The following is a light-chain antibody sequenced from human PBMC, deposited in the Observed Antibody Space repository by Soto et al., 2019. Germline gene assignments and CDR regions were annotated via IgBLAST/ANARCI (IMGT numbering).Light chain of an antibody. CDR2: VAS. V-gene: IGKV1-27*01. CDR1: QGISTY. Sequence: DIQMTQSPSSLSASVGDRVTITCRASQGISTYLAWYQQKPGKVPRLLIYVASTLQSGVPSRFSGSGSGTDFTLTISSLQPEDVATYYCQRYNSAPPTFGHGTKVEIK. CDR3: QRYNSAPPT. J-gene: IGKJ1*01.